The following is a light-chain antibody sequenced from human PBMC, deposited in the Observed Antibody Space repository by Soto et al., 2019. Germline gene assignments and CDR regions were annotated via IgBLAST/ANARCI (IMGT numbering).Light chain of an antibody. Sequence: QSALTQPRSVSGSPGQSVTISCTGTGSDVGGYDFVSWYQQHPGKAPKLMIYDVSKRPSGVPDRFSGSKSGSTASLTISGLQADDEADYFCFSFAGTYTVVFGGGTKLTVL. CDR1: GSDVGGYDF. J-gene: IGLJ2*01. CDR3: FSFAGTYTVV. V-gene: IGLV2-11*01. CDR2: DVS.